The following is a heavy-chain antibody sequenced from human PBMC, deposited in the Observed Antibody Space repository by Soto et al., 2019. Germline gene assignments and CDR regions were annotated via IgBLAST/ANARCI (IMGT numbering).Heavy chain of an antibody. Sequence: ASVKVSCKASGYIFTSYDINWVRQAPGQGLEWMGWINPHGGDTKYAQKFQGRVTMTRDTSISTAYMELTSLRSDDTAVYYCARQGWLESISYYYGMDVWGQGTTVTVSS. D-gene: IGHD2-15*01. CDR2: INPHGGDT. J-gene: IGHJ6*02. V-gene: IGHV1-2*02. CDR3: ARQGWLESISYYYGMDV. CDR1: GYIFTSYD.